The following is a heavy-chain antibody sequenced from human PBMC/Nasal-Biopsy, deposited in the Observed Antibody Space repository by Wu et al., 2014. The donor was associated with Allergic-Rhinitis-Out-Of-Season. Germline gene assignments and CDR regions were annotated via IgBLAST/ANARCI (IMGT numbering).Heavy chain of an antibody. D-gene: IGHD3-3*01. V-gene: IGHV4-4*07. Sequence: TLSLTCSVSGGSINPYYWSWVRQPAGKRLEWIGRIYSSGSTNYNPSFKGRVTMSVDTSKNQFSLKLNSVSAADTAVYYCARVFKLRFLEWSVYDHWGQGALVTVSS. J-gene: IGHJ4*02. CDR1: GGSINPYY. CDR3: ARVFKLRFLEWSVYDH. CDR2: IYSSGST.